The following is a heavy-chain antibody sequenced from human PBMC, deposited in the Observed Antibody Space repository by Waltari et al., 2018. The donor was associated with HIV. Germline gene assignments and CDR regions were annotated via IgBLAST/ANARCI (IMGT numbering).Heavy chain of an antibody. V-gene: IGHV1-24*01. Sequence: QVQLVQSGAEVKKPGASVTVSCKASGYTFTGSHMPWLRQARGKGLEWMGGFDPEDGETIYAQKFQGRVTMTEDTSTDTAYMELSSLRSEDTAVYYCATEGISMVRGVYGMDVWGQGTTVTVSS. J-gene: IGHJ6*02. CDR3: ATEGISMVRGVYGMDV. D-gene: IGHD3-10*01. CDR1: GYTFTGSH. CDR2: FDPEDGET.